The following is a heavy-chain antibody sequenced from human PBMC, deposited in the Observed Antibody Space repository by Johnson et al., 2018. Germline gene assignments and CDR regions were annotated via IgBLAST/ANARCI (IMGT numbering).Heavy chain of an antibody. V-gene: IGHV4-59*01. J-gene: IGHJ6*02. D-gene: IGHD1-26*01. Sequence: QVQLQESGPGLVKPSETLSLTCTVSGGSISRYYWSWIRQPPGKGMVWIGYIYSRGTTNYNPPRKGRVTISVATSKNQFSLKLISVTAADTAVYYCARGGGADYYYGMDVWGQGTTVTVSS. CDR2: IYSRGTT. CDR3: ARGGGADYYYGMDV. CDR1: GGSISRYY.